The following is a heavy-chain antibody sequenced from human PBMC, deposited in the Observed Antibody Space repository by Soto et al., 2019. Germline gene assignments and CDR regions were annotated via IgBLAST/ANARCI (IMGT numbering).Heavy chain of an antibody. CDR1: EFSFSSYW. V-gene: IGHV3-7*01. J-gene: IGHJ5*01. Sequence: PGGSLRLSCAASEFSFSSYWMSWVRQAPGKGLEWVANIKTDGSQKYYVDSVKGRFTISRDNSKNSLDLQMDSLRAEDTAAYYCARALTRHPNWFDSWGQGSLVTVSS. CDR3: ARALTRHPNWFDS. D-gene: IGHD3-9*01. CDR2: IKTDGSQK.